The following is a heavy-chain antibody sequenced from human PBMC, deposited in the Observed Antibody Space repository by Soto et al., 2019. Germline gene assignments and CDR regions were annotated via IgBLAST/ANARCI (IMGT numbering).Heavy chain of an antibody. J-gene: IGHJ6*03. Sequence: QVQLVESGGGVVQPGRSLRLSCAASGFTFSSYGMHWVRQAPGKGLEWVAVIWYDGSNKYYADSVKGRFTISRDNSKNTLYLQMNSLRAEDTAVYYCARAPGYCTNGVCYPYYYYYYMDVWGKGTTVTVSS. D-gene: IGHD2-8*01. V-gene: IGHV3-33*01. CDR1: GFTFSSYG. CDR3: ARAPGYCTNGVCYPYYYYYYMDV. CDR2: IWYDGSNK.